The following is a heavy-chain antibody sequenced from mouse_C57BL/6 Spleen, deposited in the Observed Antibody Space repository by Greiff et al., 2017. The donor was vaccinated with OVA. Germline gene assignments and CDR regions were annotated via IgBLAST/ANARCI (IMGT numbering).Heavy chain of an antibody. CDR2: INPNNGGT. J-gene: IGHJ2*01. D-gene: IGHD2-3*01. V-gene: IGHV1-26*01. CDR3: ARFVYDGYYVDY. Sequence: VQLQQSGPELVKPGASVKISCKASGYTFTDYYMNWVKQSHGKSLEWIGDINPNNGGTSYNQKFKGKATLTVDKSSSTAYMELRSLTSEDSAVYYCARFVYDGYYVDYWGQGTTLTVSS. CDR1: GYTFTDYY.